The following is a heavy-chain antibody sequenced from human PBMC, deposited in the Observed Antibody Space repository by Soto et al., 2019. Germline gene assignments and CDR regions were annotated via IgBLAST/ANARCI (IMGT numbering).Heavy chain of an antibody. CDR3: ARDGAVAVTLFAWFDS. V-gene: IGHV4-4*02. J-gene: IGHJ5*01. Sequence: QVRLQESGPGLVKPSGTLSLTCTVSNGSINSRNWWSWVRQPPQIGLEYIGEIYHSGATNYNPSPTSPSVILLYESKKDLSPRRASVCSADTSVYYCARDGAVAVTLFAWFDSFVQSSRLTLSS. CDR2: IYHSGAT. CDR1: NGSINSRNW. D-gene: IGHD6-19*01.